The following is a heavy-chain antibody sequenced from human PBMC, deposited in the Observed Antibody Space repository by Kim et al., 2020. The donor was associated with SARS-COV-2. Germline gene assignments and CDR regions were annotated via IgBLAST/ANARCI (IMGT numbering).Heavy chain of an antibody. CDR3: AKDNPSGGLDY. J-gene: IGHJ4*02. CDR1: GFTFSSYG. V-gene: IGHV3-30*18. CDR2: ISYDGSNK. Sequence: GGSLRLSCAASGFTFSSYGMHWVRQAPGKGLEWVAVISYDGSNKYYADSVKGRFTISRDNSKNTLYLQMNSLRAEDTAVYYCAKDNPSGGLDYWGQGTLVTVSS. D-gene: IGHD5-12*01.